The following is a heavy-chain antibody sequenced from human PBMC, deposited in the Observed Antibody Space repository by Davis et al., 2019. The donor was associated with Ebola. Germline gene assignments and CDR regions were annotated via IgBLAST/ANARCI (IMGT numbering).Heavy chain of an antibody. Sequence: GGSLRLSCAASGFTFSDYGMYWVRQSPGKWLEWMAHIWYDGSNQFYAHSVEGRFTVSRDNSKNTLYLQIHSLRAEDTAIYYCARGSIWPDYWGQGTLVTVSS. CDR3: ARGSIWPDY. CDR1: GFTFSDYG. J-gene: IGHJ4*02. CDR2: IWYDGSNQ. V-gene: IGHV3-33*01. D-gene: IGHD6-13*01.